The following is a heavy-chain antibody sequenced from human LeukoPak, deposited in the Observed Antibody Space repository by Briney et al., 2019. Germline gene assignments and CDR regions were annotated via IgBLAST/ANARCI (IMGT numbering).Heavy chain of an antibody. CDR3: AREGSSGWYRPSFVYYFDY. D-gene: IGHD6-19*01. CDR1: GFTFSSYA. J-gene: IGHJ4*02. V-gene: IGHV3-30-3*01. Sequence: AGGSLRLSCATSGFTFSSYAMHWVRQAPGKGLEWVAVISYDGSNKYYADSVKGRFTISRDNSKNTLYLQMNSLRAEDTAVYYCAREGSSGWYRPSFVYYFDYWGQGTLVTVSS. CDR2: ISYDGSNK.